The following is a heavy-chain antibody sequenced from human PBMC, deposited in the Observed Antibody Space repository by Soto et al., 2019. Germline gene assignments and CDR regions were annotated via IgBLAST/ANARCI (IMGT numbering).Heavy chain of an antibody. D-gene: IGHD3-16*01. CDR2: ISYDESNK. V-gene: IGHV3-30-3*01. Sequence: QVQLVESGGGVVQPGRSLRLSCAASGFTFSSYAMHWVRQAPGKGLEWVAVISYDESNKYYADSVKGRFTISRDNSKNTLYLQMNSLRAEDTAVYYCARAYEGDYFDYWGQGTLVTVSS. J-gene: IGHJ4*02. CDR1: GFTFSSYA. CDR3: ARAYEGDYFDY.